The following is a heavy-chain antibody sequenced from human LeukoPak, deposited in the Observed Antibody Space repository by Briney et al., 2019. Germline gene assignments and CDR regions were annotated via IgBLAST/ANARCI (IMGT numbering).Heavy chain of an antibody. CDR2: IYTSGST. CDR3: ARSGRIDYYPFDF. D-gene: IGHD3-22*01. Sequence: SETLSLTCTVSGGSISSYYWSWIRQPPGKGLEWIGYIYTSGSTNYNPSLKSRVTISIDTSKNQFSLKLSSVTAADTAVYYCARSGRIDYYPFDFWGQGTLVTVSS. J-gene: IGHJ4*02. V-gene: IGHV4-4*09. CDR1: GGSISSYY.